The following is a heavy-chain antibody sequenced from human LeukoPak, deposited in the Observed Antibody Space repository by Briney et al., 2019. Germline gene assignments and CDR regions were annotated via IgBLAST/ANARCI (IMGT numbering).Heavy chain of an antibody. Sequence: ASVKVSCKASGYTFTSYGLTWVRQAPGQGLEWMGWISAYNGNTNYAQNLQDRVTMTTDTSTSTAYMELRGLRSDDTAVYYCARDMGYCSSTSCSKSHHWGQGTLVTVSS. CDR3: ARDMGYCSSTSCSKSHH. CDR1: GYTFTSYG. D-gene: IGHD2-2*01. V-gene: IGHV1-18*04. CDR2: ISAYNGNT. J-gene: IGHJ5*02.